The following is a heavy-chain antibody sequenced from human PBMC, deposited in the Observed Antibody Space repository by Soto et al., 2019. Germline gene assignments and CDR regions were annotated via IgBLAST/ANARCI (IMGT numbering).Heavy chain of an antibody. Sequence: ASVKVSCTASGYTFTSYAMHWVRQAPGQRLEWMGWINAGNGNTKYSQKFQGRVTITRDTSASTAYMELSSLRSEDTAVYYCARDRPSTVVARFDYWGQGTLVTVSS. CDR2: INAGNGNT. CDR3: ARDRPSTVVARFDY. V-gene: IGHV1-3*01. J-gene: IGHJ4*02. CDR1: GYTFTSYA. D-gene: IGHD4-17*01.